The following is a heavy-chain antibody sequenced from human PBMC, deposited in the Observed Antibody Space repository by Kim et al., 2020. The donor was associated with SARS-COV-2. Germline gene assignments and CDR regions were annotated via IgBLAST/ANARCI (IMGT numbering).Heavy chain of an antibody. Sequence: SETLSLTCTVSGGSISSSSYYWGWIRQPPGKGLEWIGSIYDSGSTYYNPSLKSRVTISVDTSKNQFSLKLSSVTAADTAVYYCARRCRLNLYYYDSSGSFDYWGQGTLVTVSS. CDR2: IYDSGST. CDR3: ARRCRLNLYYYDSSGSFDY. D-gene: IGHD3-22*01. J-gene: IGHJ4*02. CDR1: GGSISSSSYY. V-gene: IGHV4-39*01.